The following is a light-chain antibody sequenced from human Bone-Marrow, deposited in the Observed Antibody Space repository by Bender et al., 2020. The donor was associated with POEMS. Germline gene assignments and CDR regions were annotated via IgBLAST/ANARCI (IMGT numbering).Light chain of an antibody. Sequence: SYEVTQPPSVSVSPGQTASITCSGDDLGDKYVAWYQQKPGQSPVLVIYQDTKRPSGIPERFSGSNSGNTATLTISGTQAMDEADYYCQSHAGSVSAYVFGTGTKVTVL. J-gene: IGLJ1*01. CDR3: QSHAGSVSAYV. CDR1: DLGDKY. V-gene: IGLV3-1*01. CDR2: QDT.